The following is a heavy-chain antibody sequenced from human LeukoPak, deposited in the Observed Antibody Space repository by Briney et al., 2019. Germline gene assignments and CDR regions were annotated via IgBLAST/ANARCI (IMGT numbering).Heavy chain of an antibody. CDR1: GLTFSSYG. CDR3: ARDYGGNPV. CDR2: IKQDGSEK. Sequence: GGSRRLSWAALGLTFSSYGMSWVRQVPGKGLEWVANIKQDGSEKYYVDSVKGRFTISRDNAKNSLYLQMNSLRAEDTAVYYCARDYGGNPVWGRGTLVTVSS. V-gene: IGHV3-7*01. J-gene: IGHJ4*02. D-gene: IGHD4-23*01.